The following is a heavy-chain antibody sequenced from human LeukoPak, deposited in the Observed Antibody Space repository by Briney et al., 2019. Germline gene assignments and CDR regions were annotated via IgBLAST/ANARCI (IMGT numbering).Heavy chain of an antibody. CDR3: ARAHYYDSSGPDAFDI. V-gene: IGHV4-30-2*01. CDR2: IYHSGST. Sequence: PSQTLSLTCAVSGGSISSGGYSWSWTRQPPGKGLEWIGYIYHSGSTYYNPSLKSRVTISVDRSKNQFSLKLSSVTAADTAVYYCARAHYYDSSGPDAFDIWGQGTMVTVSS. D-gene: IGHD3-22*01. J-gene: IGHJ3*02. CDR1: GGSISSGGYS.